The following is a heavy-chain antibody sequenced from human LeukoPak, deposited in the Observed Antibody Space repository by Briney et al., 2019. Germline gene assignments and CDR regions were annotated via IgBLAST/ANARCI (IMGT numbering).Heavy chain of an antibody. J-gene: IGHJ5*02. D-gene: IGHD1-14*01. CDR3: AIWEPAPNAFDP. Sequence: ASVRVSCKASGNTLTTYDFNWVRQASGQGLEWMGWMNPKSGNSGYAESFQGRISLDINRSTDTAYMELTSLRFEDTAVYYCAIWEPAPNAFDPWGQGTLVTVSS. V-gene: IGHV1-8*01. CDR2: MNPKSGNS. CDR1: GNTLTTYD.